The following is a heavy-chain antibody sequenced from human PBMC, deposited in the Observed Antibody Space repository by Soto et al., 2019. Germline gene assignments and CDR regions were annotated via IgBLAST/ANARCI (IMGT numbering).Heavy chain of an antibody. J-gene: IGHJ4*02. V-gene: IGHV3-33*01. D-gene: IGHD5-18*01. CDR1: GFTFSSYG. CDR2: IWYDGSNK. Sequence: PGGSLRLSCAASGFTFSSYGMHWVRQAPGKGLEWVAVIWYDGSNKYYADSVKGRFTISRDNSKNTLYLQMNSLRAEDTAVYYCARDAGYSYGPFDYWGQGTLVTVSS. CDR3: ARDAGYSYGPFDY.